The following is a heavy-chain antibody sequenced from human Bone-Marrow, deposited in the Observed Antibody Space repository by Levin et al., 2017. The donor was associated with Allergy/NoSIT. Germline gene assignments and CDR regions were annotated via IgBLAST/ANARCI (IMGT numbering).Heavy chain of an antibody. CDR1: GFTFSGSA. D-gene: IGHD2-2*01. V-gene: IGHV3-73*01. J-gene: IGHJ6*03. CDR3: TRREDCSSTSCRGMDV. Sequence: PGGSLRLSCAASGFTFSGSAMHWVRQASGNGLEWVGRIRSKANSYATAYAASVKGRFTISRDDSKNTAYLQMNSLKTEDTAVYYCTRREDCSSTSCRGMDVWGKGTTVTVSS. CDR2: IRSKANSYAT.